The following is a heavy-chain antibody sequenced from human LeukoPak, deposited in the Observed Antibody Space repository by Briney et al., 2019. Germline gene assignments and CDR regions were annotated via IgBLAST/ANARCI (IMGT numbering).Heavy chain of an antibody. Sequence: SVKVSCKASGGTFSSYAISWVRQAPGRGLEWMGGIIPIFGTANYAQKFQGRVTITTDESTSTAYMELSSLRSEDTAVYYCASSFYRIAAPAAHFDYWGQGTLVTVSS. CDR3: ASSFYRIAAPAAHFDY. J-gene: IGHJ4*02. V-gene: IGHV1-69*05. CDR1: GGTFSSYA. D-gene: IGHD6-13*01. CDR2: IIPIFGTA.